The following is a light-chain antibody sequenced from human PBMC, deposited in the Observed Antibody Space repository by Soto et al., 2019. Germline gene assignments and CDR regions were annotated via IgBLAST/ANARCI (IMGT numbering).Light chain of an antibody. J-gene: IGKJ4*01. V-gene: IGKV1-12*01. Sequence: DNPLTKSLSSVSTSIGARVTMSCRASQGVTRWLAWYQQKPGRATKLLIYTASSLQSGVPSRFSASGFGTDFTLTISSLQPEEFATYYCQQANTFPLTFGGGTKVDNK. CDR1: QGVTRW. CDR2: TAS. CDR3: QQANTFPLT.